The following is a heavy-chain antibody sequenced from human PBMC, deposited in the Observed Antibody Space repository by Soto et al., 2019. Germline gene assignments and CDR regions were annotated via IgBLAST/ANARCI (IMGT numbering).Heavy chain of an antibody. J-gene: IGHJ4*02. V-gene: IGHV3-23*01. CDR1: GFTFSSYA. CDR2: ITGSGGTT. Sequence: SGGSLRLSCAASGFTFSSYAMTWVRQAPGKGLEWVSVITGSGGTTDYADSVKGRFTISRDNSKNTLYLQMNSLRAEDTALYYCAKTQGYFDYWGQGTLVTVSS. CDR3: AKTQGYFDY.